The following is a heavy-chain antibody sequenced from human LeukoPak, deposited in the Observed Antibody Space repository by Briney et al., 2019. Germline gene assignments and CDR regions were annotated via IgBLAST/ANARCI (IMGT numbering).Heavy chain of an antibody. J-gene: IGHJ5*02. D-gene: IGHD3-10*01. CDR2: INPNSGGT. CDR1: GYTFTGYY. Sequence: ASVKVSCKASGYTFTGYYMHWVRQAPGQGLEWMGWINPNSGGTNYAQKFQGWVTMTGDTSISTAYMELSRLRSDDTAVYYCARGNYYGSGSYYGYWFDPWGQGTLVTVSS. CDR3: ARGNYYGSGSYYGYWFDP. V-gene: IGHV1-2*04.